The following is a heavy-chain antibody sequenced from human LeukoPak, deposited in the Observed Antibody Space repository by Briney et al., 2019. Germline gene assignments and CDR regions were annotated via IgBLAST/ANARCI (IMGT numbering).Heavy chain of an antibody. CDR1: GVSISSSSYY. J-gene: IGHJ4*02. CDR2: IYYSGST. CDR3: ARQNSGFIAAAGRFDY. D-gene: IGHD6-13*01. V-gene: IGHV4-39*01. Sequence: PSETLSLTCTVSGVSISSSSYYWGWIRQPPGQGLVWIGSIYYSGSTYYNPSLKSRVTISVDTSKNQFSLKLSSVTAADTAVYYCARQNSGFIAAAGRFDYWGQGTLVTVSS.